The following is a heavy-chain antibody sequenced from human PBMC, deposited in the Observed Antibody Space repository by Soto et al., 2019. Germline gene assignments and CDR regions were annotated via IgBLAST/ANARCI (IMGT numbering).Heavy chain of an antibody. CDR3: ARERGGLYNWFDP. CDR2: IYYSGST. CDR1: GGSISSYY. Sequence: SETLSLTCTVSGGSISSYYWSWIRQPPGKGLEWIGYIYYSGSTNYNPSLKSRVTISVDTSKNQFSLKLSSVTAADTAVYYCARERGGLYNWFDPWGQGTLVTVSS. D-gene: IGHD2-15*01. J-gene: IGHJ5*02. V-gene: IGHV4-59*01.